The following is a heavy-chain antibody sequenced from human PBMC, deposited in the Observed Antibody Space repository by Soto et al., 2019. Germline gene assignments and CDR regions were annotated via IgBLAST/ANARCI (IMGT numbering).Heavy chain of an antibody. Sequence: QPGGSLRLSCAASGFTFSSYWMHWVRQAPGKGLVWVSRINSDGSSTSYADSVKGRFTISRDNAKNTLYLQMNSLRAEDTAVYYCARWGYSYEKNYYYYYMDVWGKGTTVTVSS. V-gene: IGHV3-74*01. CDR3: ARWGYSYEKNYYYYYMDV. J-gene: IGHJ6*03. CDR2: INSDGSST. CDR1: GFTFSSYW. D-gene: IGHD5-18*01.